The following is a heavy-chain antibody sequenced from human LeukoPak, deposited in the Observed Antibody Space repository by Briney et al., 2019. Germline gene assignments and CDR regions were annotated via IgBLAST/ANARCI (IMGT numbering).Heavy chain of an antibody. CDR3: ARGQYCSTTTCYSARRYFDF. V-gene: IGHV4-34*01. CDR1: GGAFSNYF. Sequence: PSETLSLTCAVSGGAFSNYFWTWIRQPPGKGLEWVAEINDSGSTNSNSSLRSRVAISLDTSKNQFSLRLTSVTAADTAVYYCARGQYCSTTTCYSARRYFDFWGQGTLVTVSS. CDR2: INDSGST. D-gene: IGHD2-2*01. J-gene: IGHJ4*02.